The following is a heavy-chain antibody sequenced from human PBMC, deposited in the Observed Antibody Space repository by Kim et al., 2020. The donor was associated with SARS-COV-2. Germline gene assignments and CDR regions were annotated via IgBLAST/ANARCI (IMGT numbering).Heavy chain of an antibody. CDR3: ARVGSKQYFDGFFHY. CDR2: VYYSGST. D-gene: IGHD3-9*01. J-gene: IGHJ4*02. V-gene: IGHV4-59*01. CDR1: GGSLSLYN. Sequence: SETLSLTCTVSGGSLSLYNWGWIRQPPGKGLEWIGFVYYSGSTNYNPSLQIRVTMSVDTSKNQFSLNLKSLTAADTAVSYCARVGSKQYFDGFFHYCGQG.